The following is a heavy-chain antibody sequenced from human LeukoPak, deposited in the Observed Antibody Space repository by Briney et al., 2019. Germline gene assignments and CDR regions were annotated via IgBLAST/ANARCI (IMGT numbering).Heavy chain of an antibody. V-gene: IGHV4-59*01. CDR1: GGSISSYY. J-gene: IGHJ5*02. CDR3: GXXRVSAPPRWGFDP. D-gene: IGHD4-23*01. Sequence: SETLSLTCTVSGGSISSYYWSWIRQPPGKGLEWIGYIYYSGSTNYNPSLKSRVTISVDTSKNQFSLKLSSVTAADTAVYYCGXXRVSAPPRWGFDPWGQGTLVTVSS. CDR2: IYYSGST.